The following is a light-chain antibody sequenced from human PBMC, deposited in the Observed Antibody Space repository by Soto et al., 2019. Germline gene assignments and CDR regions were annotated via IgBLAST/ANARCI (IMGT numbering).Light chain of an antibody. Sequence: DIQMTQSPSSLSASVGDRVTITCRASQSISSYLNWYQQKPGKAPKLLIYAAYSLQSGVPSRFSGSGSGTDFTLTISSLQPEDCATYYCQQSYSTPFTFGPGTKVDIK. CDR2: AAY. J-gene: IGKJ3*01. V-gene: IGKV1-39*01. CDR1: QSISSY. CDR3: QQSYSTPFT.